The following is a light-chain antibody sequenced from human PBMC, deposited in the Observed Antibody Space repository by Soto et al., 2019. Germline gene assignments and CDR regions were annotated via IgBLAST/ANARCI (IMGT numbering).Light chain of an antibody. CDR3: QQYNSYWT. CDR2: DAS. V-gene: IGKV1-5*01. CDR1: QSVNHW. J-gene: IGKJ1*01. Sequence: IQMTQYPSTLSASIGERVTISCRASQSVNHWLAWYQRKPGKAPKLLIHDASTLESAIPSRFSGSGSATEFTLTTSSLQPDDLATCYCQQYNSYWTFGQGNKVEIK.